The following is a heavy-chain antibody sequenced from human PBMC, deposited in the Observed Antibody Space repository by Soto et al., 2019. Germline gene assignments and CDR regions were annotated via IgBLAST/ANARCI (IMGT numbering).Heavy chain of an antibody. CDR2: ISGSGSST. J-gene: IGHJ6*02. CDR3: AITPKEALTGTSGMDV. Sequence: QPGGSLRLSCAASGFTFSSYAMSWVRQAPGKGLEWVSAISGSGSSTYYADSVKGRFTISRDNSKNTLYLQMNSLRAEDTAVYYCAITPKEALTGTSGMDVWGQGTTVTVSS. D-gene: IGHD1-7*01. V-gene: IGHV3-23*01. CDR1: GFTFSSYA.